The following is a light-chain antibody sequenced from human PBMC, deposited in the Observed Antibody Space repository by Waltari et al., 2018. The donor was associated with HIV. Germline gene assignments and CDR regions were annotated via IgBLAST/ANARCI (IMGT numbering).Light chain of an antibody. Sequence: QSALTQPASVSGSLGQSITMSCTGTSRDIGSHDYVSWYQQHPHRAPKLIIYDVNKRPSGISNRFSGSKSDNTASLTISGLRAEDEADYYCISHTSSNPRVFGGGTRLTVL. CDR3: ISHTSSNPRV. CDR2: DVN. J-gene: IGLJ3*02. CDR1: SRDIGSHDY. V-gene: IGLV2-14*03.